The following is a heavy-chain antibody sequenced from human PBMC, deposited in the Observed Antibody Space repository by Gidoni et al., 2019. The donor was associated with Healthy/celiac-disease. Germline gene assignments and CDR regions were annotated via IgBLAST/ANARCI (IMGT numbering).Heavy chain of an antibody. D-gene: IGHD2-21*02. J-gene: IGHJ4*02. CDR1: GGTFSSYA. CDR3: ARDQGGSHSCGGDGYVFGY. CDR2: IIPIFGTA. Sequence: QVQLVQSGAEVKKPGSSVKVSCKASGGTFSSYAISWVRQAPGQGLEWMGGIIPIFGTANYAQKFQGRVTITADESTSTAYMELSSLRSEDTAVYYCARDQGGSHSCGGDGYVFGYWGQGTLVTVSS. V-gene: IGHV1-69*01.